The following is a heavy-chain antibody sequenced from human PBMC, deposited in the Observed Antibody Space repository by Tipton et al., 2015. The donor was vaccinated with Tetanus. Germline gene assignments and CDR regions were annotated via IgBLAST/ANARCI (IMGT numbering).Heavy chain of an antibody. J-gene: IGHJ4*02. CDR1: GGSFNTYI. CDR3: ARSRGGTRIYYAIAF. D-gene: IGHD3-10*01. V-gene: IGHV1-69*06. Sequence: QSGAEVKRPGSSVKVSCKTSGGSFNTYITSWVRQAPGQGPEWMEGIIPIFGTIAYAQKFQGRVTITADKSTNTAYMELSSLRSEDTAVYYCARSRGGTRIYYAIAFWGQGTLVTVSS. CDR2: IIPIFGTI.